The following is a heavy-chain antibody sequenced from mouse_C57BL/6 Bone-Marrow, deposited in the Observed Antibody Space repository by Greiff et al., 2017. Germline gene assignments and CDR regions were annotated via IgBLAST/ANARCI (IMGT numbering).Heavy chain of an antibody. CDR3: ARGGIAPLDY. Sequence: QVQLQQSGPELVKPGASVKISCKASGYAFSSSWMNWVKQRPGKGLEWIGRIYPGDGDTNYNGKFKGKATLTADKSSSTAYMQLSSLTSEDSAVXFCARGGIAPLDYWGQGTTLTVSS. CDR1: GYAFSSSW. CDR2: IYPGDGDT. J-gene: IGHJ2*01. V-gene: IGHV1-82*01.